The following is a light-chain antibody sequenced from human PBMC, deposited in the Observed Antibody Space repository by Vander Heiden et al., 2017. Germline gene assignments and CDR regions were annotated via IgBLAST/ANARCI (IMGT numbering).Light chain of an antibody. Sequence: EIVMTQSPATLSVSPGERATLSCRASQSVSSKLAWYQQKPGQAPRLLIYDASTRATGIPARFSGSGSGTEFTLTISSLQSEDFAVYYCQQYNNWPSITFGPGTKVDIK. CDR1: QSVSSK. CDR2: DAS. J-gene: IGKJ3*01. V-gene: IGKV3-15*01. CDR3: QQYNNWPSIT.